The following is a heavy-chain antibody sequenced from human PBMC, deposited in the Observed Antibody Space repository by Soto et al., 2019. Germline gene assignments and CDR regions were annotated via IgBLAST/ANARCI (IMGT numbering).Heavy chain of an antibody. V-gene: IGHV3-9*01. Sequence: EVQLVESGGGLVQPGRSLRLSCAASGFTFDDYAMHWVRQAPGKGLEWVSGISWNSGSIGYADSVKGRFTISRDNAKNSLYLQMNSLRAEDTALYYCAKIRAQWATLDAFDICGQGTMVTVSS. D-gene: IGHD6-19*01. J-gene: IGHJ3*02. CDR3: AKIRAQWATLDAFDI. CDR2: ISWNSGSI. CDR1: GFTFDDYA.